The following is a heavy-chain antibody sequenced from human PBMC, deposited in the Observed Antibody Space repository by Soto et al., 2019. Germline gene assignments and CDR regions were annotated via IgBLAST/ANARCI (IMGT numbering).Heavy chain of an antibody. CDR3: ARCYCSVGSCYTCWHFDL. J-gene: IGHJ2*01. CDR1: GYTFADYG. V-gene: IGHV1-18*01. D-gene: IGHD2-15*01. CDR2: IGPYNGNT. Sequence: QAQLVQSGAEVKKPGASVKVSCQAGGYTFADYGISWVRQAPGPGLEWMGWIGPYNGNTNYAQNLQDRVTMTTDTSTNTAYMELRSLRSDDTALYYCARCYCSVGSCYTCWHFDLWGRGTLLTVSS.